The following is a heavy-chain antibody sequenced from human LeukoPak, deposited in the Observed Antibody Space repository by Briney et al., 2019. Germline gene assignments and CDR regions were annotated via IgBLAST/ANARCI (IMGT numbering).Heavy chain of an antibody. CDR2: ISAYNGNT. D-gene: IGHD3-16*02. Sequence: GASVKVSCKASGYTFTSYGISWVRQAPGQGLEWMGWISAYNGNTNYAQKLQGRVTMTTDTSTSTAYMELRSLRSDDTAVYYCARDGMITFGGVIVLDAFDIWGQGTMATVSS. V-gene: IGHV1-18*01. CDR1: GYTFTSYG. CDR3: ARDGMITFGGVIVLDAFDI. J-gene: IGHJ3*02.